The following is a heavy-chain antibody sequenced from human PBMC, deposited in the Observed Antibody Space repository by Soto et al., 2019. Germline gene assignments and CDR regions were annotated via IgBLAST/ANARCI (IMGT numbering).Heavy chain of an antibody. Sequence: ASVKVSCKASGYTFTGYYMHWVRQAPGQGLEWMGWINPNSGGTNYAQKFQGWVTMTRDTSTSTAYMELSRLRSDDTAVYYCAKGVVSPPNYGMDVWGQGTTVTVSS. D-gene: IGHD3-3*01. CDR1: GYTFTGYY. CDR3: AKGVVSPPNYGMDV. CDR2: INPNSGGT. V-gene: IGHV1-2*04. J-gene: IGHJ6*02.